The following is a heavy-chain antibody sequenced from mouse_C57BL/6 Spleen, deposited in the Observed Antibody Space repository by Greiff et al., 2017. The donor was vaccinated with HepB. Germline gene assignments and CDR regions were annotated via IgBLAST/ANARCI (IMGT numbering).Heavy chain of an antibody. Sequence: EVMLVESGGGLVKPGGSLKLSCAASGFTFSDYGMHWVRQAPEKGLEWVAYISSGSSTIYYADTVKGRFTISRDNAKNTLFLQMTSLRSEDTAMYYCARPRLGTYAMDYWGQGTSVTVSS. J-gene: IGHJ4*01. CDR2: ISSGSSTI. V-gene: IGHV5-17*01. D-gene: IGHD4-1*01. CDR3: ARPRLGTYAMDY. CDR1: GFTFSDYG.